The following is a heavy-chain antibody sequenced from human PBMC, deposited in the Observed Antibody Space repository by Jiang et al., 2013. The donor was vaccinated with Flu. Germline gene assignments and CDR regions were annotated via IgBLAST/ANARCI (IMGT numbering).Heavy chain of an antibody. J-gene: IGHJ4*02. D-gene: IGHD3-10*01. CDR2: INAGNGNT. CDR3: ARAGSPGLMVRAEFGY. V-gene: IGHV1-3*01. CDR1: GYTFTSYA. Sequence: SGAEVKKPGASVKVSCKASGYTFTSYAMHWVRQAPGQRLEWMGWINAGNGNTKYSQKFQGRVTITRDTSASTAYMELSSLRSEDTAVYYCARAGSPGLMVRAEFGYWGQGTLVTVSS.